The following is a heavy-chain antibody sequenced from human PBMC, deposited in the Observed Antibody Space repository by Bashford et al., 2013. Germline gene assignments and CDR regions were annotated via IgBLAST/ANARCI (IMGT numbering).Heavy chain of an antibody. V-gene: IGHV4-59*01. J-gene: IGHJ4*02. D-gene: IGHD3-16*02. CDR2: TYYGGST. CDR3: ARRGGGLSLLPRFDY. CDR1: GGSMRSYY. Sequence: SSETLSLTCTVSGGSMRSYYWTWIRQPPGKGLEWIGYTYYGGSTNYNPSLDNRVTISVDTSKNQFSLRLSSVTAADTAIYYCARRGGGLSLLPRFDYWGQGTLVTVSS.